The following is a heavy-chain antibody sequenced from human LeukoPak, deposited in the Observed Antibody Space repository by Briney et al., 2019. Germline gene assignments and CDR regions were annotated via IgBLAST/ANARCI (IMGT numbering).Heavy chain of an antibody. J-gene: IGHJ4*02. CDR3: ARAATAYCSGGPSCTVSFFDY. V-gene: IGHV1-46*01. Sequence: GASVKVSCTASGYTFTSYYMHWVRQAPGQGLEWMGIINPSGGSTGHAQKFQGRVTMTRDTSTSTVYMELSSLRSEDTAVYYCARAATAYCSGGPSCTVSFFDYWGQGTLVTVSS. CDR2: INPSGGST. CDR1: GYTFTSYY. D-gene: IGHD2-15*01.